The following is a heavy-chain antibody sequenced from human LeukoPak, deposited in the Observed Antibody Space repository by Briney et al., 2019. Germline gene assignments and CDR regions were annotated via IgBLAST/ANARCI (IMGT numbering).Heavy chain of an antibody. Sequence: PGGSLRLSCAASGFSFSSYSMNWARQAPGKGLEWISYISSSGNPINHADSVEGRFTISRDNAKNSLYLQMNSLRAEDTAIYYCARGASYGSGSHYYFDYWGQGTLVTVSS. CDR3: ARGASYGSGSHYYFDY. V-gene: IGHV3-48*01. CDR1: GFSFSSYS. J-gene: IGHJ4*02. CDR2: ISSSGNPI. D-gene: IGHD3-10*01.